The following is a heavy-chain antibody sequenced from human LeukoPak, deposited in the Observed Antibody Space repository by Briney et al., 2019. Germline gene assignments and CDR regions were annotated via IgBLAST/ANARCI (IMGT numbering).Heavy chain of an antibody. CDR3: ARGPLEQWLVRDAEFDY. Sequence: ASVKVSCKASGGTFSSYAISWVRQAPGQGLEWMGGIIPIFGTANYAQKFQGRVTMTRNTSISTAYMELSSLRSEDTAVYYCARGPLEQWLVRDAEFDYWGQGTLVTVSS. CDR2: IIPIFGTA. D-gene: IGHD6-19*01. V-gene: IGHV1-69*05. J-gene: IGHJ4*02. CDR1: GGTFSSYA.